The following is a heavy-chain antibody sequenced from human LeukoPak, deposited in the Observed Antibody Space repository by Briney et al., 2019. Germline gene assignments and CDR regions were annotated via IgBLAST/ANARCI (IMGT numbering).Heavy chain of an antibody. V-gene: IGHV1-2*02. CDR3: AVNLAYCGGDCYPFDAFDI. D-gene: IGHD2-21*02. CDR2: INPYSGGT. Sequence: GASVKVSCKASGYTFTGYYIHWVRQAPGQGLEWMGWINPYSGGTNYAQKFQGRVTMTIDTSISTAYMELSRLRSDDTAVYYCAVNLAYCGGDCYPFDAFDIWGQGTVVTVSS. CDR1: GYTFTGYY. J-gene: IGHJ3*02.